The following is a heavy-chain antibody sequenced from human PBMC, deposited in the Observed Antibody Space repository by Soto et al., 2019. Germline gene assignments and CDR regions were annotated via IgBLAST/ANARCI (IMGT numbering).Heavy chain of an antibody. CDR2: IYYSGST. J-gene: IGHJ6*02. V-gene: IGHV4-31*03. CDR3: ARIDSSSWYGMDV. CDR1: DGSISSGGYY. D-gene: IGHD6-13*01. Sequence: QVQLQESGPGLVKPSQTLSLTCTVSDGSISSGGYYWSWIRQHPGKGLEWIGYIYYSGSTYYNPSLKSRVTVSVDTSKNQFSLKLSSVTAADTAVYYCARIDSSSWYGMDVWGQGTTVTVSS.